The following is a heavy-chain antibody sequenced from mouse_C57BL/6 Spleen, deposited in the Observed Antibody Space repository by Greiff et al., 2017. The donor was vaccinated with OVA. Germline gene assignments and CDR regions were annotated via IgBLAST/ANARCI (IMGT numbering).Heavy chain of an antibody. CDR3: ARDSYYSNYVGAMDY. Sequence: EVKLMESEGGLVQPGSSMKLSCTASGFTFSDYYMAWVRQVPEKGLEWVANINYDGSSTYYLDSLKSRFIISRDNAKNILYLQMSSLKSEDTATYYCARDSYYSNYVGAMDYWGQGTSVTVSS. CDR2: INYDGSST. J-gene: IGHJ4*01. V-gene: IGHV5-16*01. D-gene: IGHD2-5*01. CDR1: GFTFSDYY.